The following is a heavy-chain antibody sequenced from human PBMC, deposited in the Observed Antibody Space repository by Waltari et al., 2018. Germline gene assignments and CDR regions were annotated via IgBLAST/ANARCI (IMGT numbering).Heavy chain of an antibody. Sequence: QVQLQESGPGLVKSSETLSLTCTVSNGSISRYYWSWIRQPAGKGLGWIGRIQGSGNTNCSPALKARVATSLDTSKNQFSLKVYSVTAADTAVDYCARESILSGFYYGSGRFDYWGQGTLVTVSS. V-gene: IGHV4-4*07. CDR2: IQGSGNT. D-gene: IGHD3-10*01. CDR3: ARESILSGFYYGSGRFDY. CDR1: NGSISRYY. J-gene: IGHJ4*02.